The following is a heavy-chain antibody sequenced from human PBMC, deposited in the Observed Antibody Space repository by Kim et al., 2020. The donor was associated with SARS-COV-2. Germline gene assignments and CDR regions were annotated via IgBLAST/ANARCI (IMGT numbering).Heavy chain of an antibody. V-gene: IGHV3-13*01. J-gene: IGHJ5*02. CDR2: IGTAGDT. CDR1: GFTFSSYD. CDR3: ARGRWYSDFWGGCKGGEYWCDP. D-gene: IGHD3-3*01. Sequence: LSLTCAASGFTFSSYDMHWVRQATGKGLECVSAIGTAGDTYYPGSVKGRFTISRENAKNSLYLQMNSLRAGDTAVYYCARGRWYSDFWGGCKGGEYWCDPWGQGTVVAGSS.